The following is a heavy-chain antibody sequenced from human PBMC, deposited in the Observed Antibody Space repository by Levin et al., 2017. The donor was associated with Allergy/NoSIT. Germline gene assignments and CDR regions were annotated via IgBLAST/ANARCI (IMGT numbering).Heavy chain of an antibody. Sequence: GESLKISCAVSGFTFSSYEMHWVRQAPGRGPEWVASLSYDGSNTYYTDSVKGRFTISRDNSRNTLFLQMNSLRPEDTAVYHCARRATLSYHGLDVWGQGTTVTVSS. D-gene: IGHD5/OR15-5a*01. J-gene: IGHJ6*02. CDR1: GFTFSSYE. V-gene: IGHV3-30*03. CDR3: ARRATLSYHGLDV. CDR2: LSYDGSNT.